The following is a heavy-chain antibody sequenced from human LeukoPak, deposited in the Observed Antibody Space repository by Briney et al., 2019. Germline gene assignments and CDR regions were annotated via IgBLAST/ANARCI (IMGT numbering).Heavy chain of an antibody. CDR3: ATPGGYYDSSGYFKDY. CDR2: IYYSGST. V-gene: IGHV4-39*01. Sequence: PSETLSLTCTVSGGSISSSSYYWGWIRQPPGKGLEWIGSIYYSGSTYYNPSLKSRVTISADTSKNQFSLKLSSVTAADTAVYYCATPGGYYDSSGYFKDYWGQGTLVTVSS. CDR1: GGSISSSSYY. J-gene: IGHJ4*02. D-gene: IGHD3-22*01.